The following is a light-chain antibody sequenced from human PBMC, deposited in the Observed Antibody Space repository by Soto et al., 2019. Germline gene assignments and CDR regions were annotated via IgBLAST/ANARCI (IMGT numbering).Light chain of an antibody. CDR3: MQALQTAWT. Sequence: DIVMTQSPLSLPVTPGEPASISCRSSQSLLHSNGYNYLDWYLQKPGQSPQLLIYLGSNRASGVPDRFSGSGSGTDFTLKIISVEAEDVGVYYCMQALQTAWTFGQGTKVEIK. V-gene: IGKV2-28*01. CDR1: QSLLHSNGYNY. CDR2: LGS. J-gene: IGKJ1*01.